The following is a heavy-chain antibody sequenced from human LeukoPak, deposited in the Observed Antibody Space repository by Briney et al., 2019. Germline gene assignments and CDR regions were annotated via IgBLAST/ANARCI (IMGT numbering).Heavy chain of an antibody. Sequence: SETLSLTCAVYGGSFSGYYWIWIRQPPGKGLEWIGEINHSGSTNYNPSLKSRVTISVDTSKNQFSLKLSSVTAADTAVYYCARGGGSSAIYYYYGMDVWGQGTTVTVSS. CDR3: ARGGGSSAIYYYYGMDV. D-gene: IGHD6-25*01. CDR2: INHSGST. J-gene: IGHJ6*02. V-gene: IGHV4-34*01. CDR1: GGSFSGYY.